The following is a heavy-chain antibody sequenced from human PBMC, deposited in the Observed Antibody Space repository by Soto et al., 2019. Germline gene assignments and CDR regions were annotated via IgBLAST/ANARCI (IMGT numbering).Heavy chain of an antibody. J-gene: IGHJ4*02. V-gene: IGHV4-34*01. CDR2: INHSGST. D-gene: IGHD4-17*01. CDR1: GGSFSGYY. CDR3: ARAYGGNVFDY. Sequence: QVQLQQWGAGLLKPSETLSLTCAVYGGSFSGYYWSWIRQPPGKGLEWIGDINHSGSTNYNPSLKSRVPIPVDTSKTQCSLQLRSVPAAETAVYFCARAYGGNVFDYWGQGTLVTVSS.